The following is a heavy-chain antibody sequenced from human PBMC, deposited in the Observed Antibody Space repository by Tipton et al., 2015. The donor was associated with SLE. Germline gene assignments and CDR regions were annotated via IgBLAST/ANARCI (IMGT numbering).Heavy chain of an antibody. V-gene: IGHV3-23*01. J-gene: IGHJ2*01. Sequence: SLRLSCAASGFTFSSYAMSWVRQAPGKGLEWVSAISGSGGSTYYADSVKGRFTISRDNSKNTLYLQMNSLRAEDTAVYYCARAYYYDSSGYYSDWYFDLWGRGTLVTVSS. CDR2: ISGSGGST. CDR3: ARAYYYDSSGYYSDWYFDL. CDR1: GFTFSSYA. D-gene: IGHD3-22*01.